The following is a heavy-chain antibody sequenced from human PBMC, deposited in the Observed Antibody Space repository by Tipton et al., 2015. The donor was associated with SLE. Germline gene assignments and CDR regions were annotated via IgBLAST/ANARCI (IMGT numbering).Heavy chain of an antibody. V-gene: IGHV4-59*07. CDR2: IYSTGST. Sequence: TLSLTCTVSGGSLNGYFWSWIRQPPGKGLEWIAFIYSTGSTNYNPSLKSRVTISVDASKNQFSLKVTSVTSADTALYYCARQPSNTATFDIWGQGTLVTVPS. CDR1: GGSLNGYF. J-gene: IGHJ3*02. D-gene: IGHD1-14*01. CDR3: ARQPSNTATFDI.